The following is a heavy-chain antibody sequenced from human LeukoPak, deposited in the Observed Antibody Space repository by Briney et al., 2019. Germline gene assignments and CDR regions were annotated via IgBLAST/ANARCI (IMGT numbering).Heavy chain of an antibody. D-gene: IGHD3-16*01. CDR3: ERDMTWYMDV. V-gene: IGHV4-38-2*02. J-gene: IGHJ6*03. CDR1: GYSISSGYY. CDR2: IYHSGST. Sequence: PSETLSLTCTVSGYSISSGYYWGWIRQPPGKGLEWIGSIYHSGSTYYNPSLKSRVTISVDTSKNQFSLKLSSVTAADTAVYYCERDMTWYMDVWGKGTTVTVSS.